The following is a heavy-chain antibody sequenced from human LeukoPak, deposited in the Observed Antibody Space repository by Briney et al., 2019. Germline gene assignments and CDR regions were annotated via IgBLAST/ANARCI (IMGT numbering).Heavy chain of an antibody. CDR2: IYYSGST. Sequence: SQTLSLTCTVSGGSISSGGYYWSWIRQHPGKGLEWIGYIYYSGSTYYNPSLKSRVTISVDTSKNQFSLKLSSVTAADTAVYSCARAILIYDSCGYYSLFLDYWGQGTLVTVSS. CDR1: GGSISSGGYY. D-gene: IGHD3-22*01. J-gene: IGHJ4*02. CDR3: ARAILIYDSCGYYSLFLDY. V-gene: IGHV4-31*03.